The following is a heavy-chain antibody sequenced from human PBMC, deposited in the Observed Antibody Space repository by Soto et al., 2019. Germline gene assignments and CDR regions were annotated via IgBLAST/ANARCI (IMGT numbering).Heavy chain of an antibody. V-gene: IGHV1-18*01. J-gene: IGHJ4*02. CDR2: ISPYNGNT. CDR3: AGADYGVDDY. D-gene: IGHD3-16*01. CDR1: GYTFSSYT. Sequence: QLVQSGPEVKKPGASVKVSCKASGYTFSSYTISWVRQAPGQGLEWMGWISPYNGNTKYTQKLQGRLTMTTDTSTSTAYMELRSLRSDDTAVYYCAGADYGVDDYWGQGTLVTVSS.